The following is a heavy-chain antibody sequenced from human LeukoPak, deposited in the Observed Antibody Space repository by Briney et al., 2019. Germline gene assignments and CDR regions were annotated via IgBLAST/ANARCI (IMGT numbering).Heavy chain of an antibody. CDR3: ARQGGYSGYDPNRWFDP. J-gene: IGHJ5*02. CDR1: GGSISSSSYC. CDR2: IYYSGST. D-gene: IGHD5-12*01. Sequence: NPSQTLSLTCTVSGGSISSSSYCWGWIRQPPGKGLEWSGSIYYSGSTYYNPSIKSRVTISVDTSKNQFSLKLSSVTAADTAVYYCARQGGYSGYDPNRWFDPWGQGTLVTVSS. V-gene: IGHV4-39*01.